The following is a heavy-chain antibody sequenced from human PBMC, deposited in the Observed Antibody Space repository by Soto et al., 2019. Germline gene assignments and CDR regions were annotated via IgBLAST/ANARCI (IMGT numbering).Heavy chain of an antibody. D-gene: IGHD1-7*01. CDR3: ARGSYNWNCSGPFDI. J-gene: IGHJ3*02. CDR1: GYTFTGYY. CDR2: INPNSGGT. Sequence: AAVKVSCKASGYTFTGYYMHWVRQAPGQGLEWMGWINPNSGGTNYAQKFQGRVTMTRDTSISTAYMELSRLRSDDTAVYYCARGSYNWNCSGPFDICGQGTMVTV. V-gene: IGHV1-2*02.